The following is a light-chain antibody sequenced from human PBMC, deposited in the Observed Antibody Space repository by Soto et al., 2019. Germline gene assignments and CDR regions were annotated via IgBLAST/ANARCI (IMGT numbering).Light chain of an antibody. V-gene: IGKV1-39*01. Sequence: DIQMSQSPPSLSASVGDRVTITCRSSQSIGTYLIWYQQKPGKAPEVLIYGASTLQSGVPARFCGIGSGIDFTLTIDTLQPEDSATYYCQQTYSNAPLTFGQGTKVDI. CDR2: GAS. CDR3: QQTYSNAPLT. J-gene: IGKJ2*01. CDR1: QSIGTY.